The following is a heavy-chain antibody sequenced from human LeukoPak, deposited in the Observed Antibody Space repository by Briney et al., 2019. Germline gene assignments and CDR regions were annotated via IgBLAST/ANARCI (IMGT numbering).Heavy chain of an antibody. Sequence: SETLSLTCTVSGGSISSSPYYWGWIRQPPGRGLEWIGTIYYRGSTYSNPSLNSRVTISLDTSKNQFSLRLRSVTAADTALYYCARHYLSDGILSTFDPWGQGTLVTVSS. CDR3: ARHYLSDGILSTFDP. J-gene: IGHJ5*02. CDR1: GGSISSSPYY. CDR2: IYYRGST. V-gene: IGHV4-39*01. D-gene: IGHD2-2*01.